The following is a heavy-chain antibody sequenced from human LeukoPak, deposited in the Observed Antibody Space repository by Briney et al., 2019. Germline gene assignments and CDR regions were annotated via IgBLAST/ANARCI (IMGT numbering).Heavy chain of an antibody. D-gene: IGHD1-26*01. V-gene: IGHV3-15*01. J-gene: IGHJ5*02. CDR1: GFSFKTAW. CDR3: KTAGGGQWGDL. CDR2: IKSQVPGGSTDYAT. Sequence: GGSLRLSCAASGFSFKTAWMSWVRQAPGRGPEWVGRIKSQVPGGSTDYATDYAAPVRGRFTISRDDSKNTLYLQMNSLETEGTGMYFCKTAGGGQWGDLWGQGTLVTVSS.